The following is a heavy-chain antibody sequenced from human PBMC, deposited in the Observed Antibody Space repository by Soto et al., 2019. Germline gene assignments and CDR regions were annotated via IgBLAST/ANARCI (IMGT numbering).Heavy chain of an antibody. Sequence: EVQLVESGGGLVQPGGSLRLSCAASGFTVSSKYMSWLRQAPGKGLERVSLIQSRGPTYYADSVKGRSTISRDTSENTVHLQMDSLRAEDTGVYYCARDDVRCDGGRCYGVPLAVWGKGTTVTVSS. J-gene: IGHJ6*04. CDR1: GFTVSSKY. CDR3: ARDDVRCDGGRCYGVPLAV. V-gene: IGHV3-66*01. CDR2: IQSRGPT. D-gene: IGHD2-15*01.